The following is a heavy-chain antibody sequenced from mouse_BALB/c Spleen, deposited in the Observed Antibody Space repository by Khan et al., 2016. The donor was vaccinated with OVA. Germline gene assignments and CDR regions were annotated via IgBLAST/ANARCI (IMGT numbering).Heavy chain of an antibody. CDR3: ARGGYSVFAY. CDR2: IFPGGGSS. Sequence: QVQLQQSGPELVKPGASVKMSCKASGYTFTDYVINWVKQRTGQGTEWIGDIFPGGGSSYYNEKFKGKAKLTADTSSKPAYIQLSSLTFEDSAVYFCARGGYSVFAYWGQGALVTVSA. J-gene: IGHJ3*01. V-gene: IGHV1-77*01. D-gene: IGHD1-1*01. CDR1: GYTFTDYV.